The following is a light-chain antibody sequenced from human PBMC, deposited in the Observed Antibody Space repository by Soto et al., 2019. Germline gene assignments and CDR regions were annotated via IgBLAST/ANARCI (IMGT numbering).Light chain of an antibody. CDR2: AAS. J-gene: IGKJ5*01. CDR3: QQVNSYPIT. V-gene: IGKV1-9*01. Sequence: DIQLTQSPSFLSASVGDRVTITCRASQGISNYLAWYQQKAGRAPKLLIYAASTLQSGVPSRFSGSGSGTEFSLTISSLQPEDFATYYCQQVNSYPITFGQGPRLEIK. CDR1: QGISNY.